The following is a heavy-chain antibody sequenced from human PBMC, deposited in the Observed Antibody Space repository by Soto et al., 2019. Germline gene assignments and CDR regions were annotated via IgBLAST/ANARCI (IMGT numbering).Heavy chain of an antibody. D-gene: IGHD1-20*01. J-gene: IGHJ4*02. V-gene: IGHV3-21*01. CDR3: ARVSGNWNPFDY. CDR2: ISSSSSYI. CDR1: GFTFSSYS. Sequence: GGSLRLSCAASGFTFSSYSMNWVRQAPGKGLEWVSSISSSSSYIYYADSVKGRFTISRDNAKNSLYLQMNSLRAEDTAVYYCARVSGNWNPFDYWGLGTLVTVSS.